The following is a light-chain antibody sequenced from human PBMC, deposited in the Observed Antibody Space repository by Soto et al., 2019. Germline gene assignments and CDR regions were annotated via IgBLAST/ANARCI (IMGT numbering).Light chain of an antibody. Sequence: QSVLTQPPSASGTPGQRVTISCSGSSSNIGNNNVYWYQQLPGTAPKLLIYRNNQRPSGVPDRFSGSKSGTSASLAISGLRSEDETDYYCAAWDDSLSDRVFGGGTKVTVL. CDR3: AAWDDSLSDRV. CDR1: SSNIGNNN. CDR2: RNN. V-gene: IGLV1-47*01. J-gene: IGLJ2*01.